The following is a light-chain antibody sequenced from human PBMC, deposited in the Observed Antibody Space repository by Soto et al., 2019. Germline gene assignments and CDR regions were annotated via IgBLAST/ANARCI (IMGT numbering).Light chain of an antibody. Sequence: EIVLTQSPGTLSLSPGERATLSCRAGQSVSSSYLAWYQQKPGQAPRLLTYGTSSRATGIPDRFSGSGSGTDFTLTISRLEPEDFAVYYCQQYGSSPQTFGKGTKVDIK. V-gene: IGKV3-20*01. CDR1: QSVSSSY. CDR3: QQYGSSPQT. CDR2: GTS. J-gene: IGKJ1*01.